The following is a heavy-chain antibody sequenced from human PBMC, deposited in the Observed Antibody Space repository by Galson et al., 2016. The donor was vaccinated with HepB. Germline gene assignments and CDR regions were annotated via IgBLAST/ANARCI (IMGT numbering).Heavy chain of an antibody. CDR2: INHSGDT. V-gene: IGHV4-34*01. J-gene: IGHJ5*02. Sequence: GKGLEWIGEINHSGDTKYNPSLKSRVTLSVDTSKNQFSLELTSMTAADTAVYYCAGVVVAATNWFDPWGQGTLVTVSS. CDR3: AGVVVAATNWFDP. D-gene: IGHD2-15*01.